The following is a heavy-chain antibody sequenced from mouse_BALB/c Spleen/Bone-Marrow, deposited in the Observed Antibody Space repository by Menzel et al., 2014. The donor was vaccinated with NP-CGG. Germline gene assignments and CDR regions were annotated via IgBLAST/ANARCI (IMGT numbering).Heavy chain of an antibody. V-gene: IGHV1-4*01. Sequence: VQLQQSGAELASPGASVKMSCKASGYTFTDYTIQWVKQRPGQGLEWIGYVNPRSGYANYNQKFEDKATLTADKSSSTAYMQLSSLTSEDSAVYYCARPKGFALDYWGQGTALTVSS. CDR3: ARPKGFALDY. CDR1: GYTFTDYT. J-gene: IGHJ2*01. CDR2: VNPRSGYA.